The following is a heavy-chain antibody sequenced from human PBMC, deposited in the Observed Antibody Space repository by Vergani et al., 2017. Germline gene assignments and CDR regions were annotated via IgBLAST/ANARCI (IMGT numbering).Heavy chain of an antibody. V-gene: IGHV4-4*03. CDR2: IYHSGST. CDR3: ATIGYRRWGYYFDY. CDR1: GGSISSSDW. D-gene: IGHD2-2*02. J-gene: IGHJ4*02. Sequence: QVQLQESGPGLLKPPGTLSLTCAVSGGSISSSDWWSWVRQPPGKGLEWIGEIYHSGSTNYNPSLKSRVTISVDKSKNQFSLKLSSVTAADTAVYYCATIGYRRWGYYFDYWGQGILVTVSS.